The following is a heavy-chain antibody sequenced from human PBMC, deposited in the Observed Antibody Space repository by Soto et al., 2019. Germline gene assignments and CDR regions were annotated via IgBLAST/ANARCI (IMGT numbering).Heavy chain of an antibody. J-gene: IGHJ4*02. CDR2: ISGSGGST. CDR3: AKVRSWYEGTYYFAY. Sequence: EVQLLESGGGLVQPGGSLRLSCAASGFTFSSYAMSWVRQAPGKGLEWVSAISGSGGSTYYADSVKGRFTISRDNCXXTLYLEMNGLRAEDTAVYYCAKVRSWYEGTYYFAYWGQGTLVTVSS. D-gene: IGHD6-13*01. V-gene: IGHV3-23*01. CDR1: GFTFSSYA.